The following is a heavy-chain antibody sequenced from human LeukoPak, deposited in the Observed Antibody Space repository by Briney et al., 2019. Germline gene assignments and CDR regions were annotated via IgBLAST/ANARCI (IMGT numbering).Heavy chain of an antibody. D-gene: IGHD6-13*01. J-gene: IGHJ3*02. V-gene: IGHV1-18*01. CDR1: GYTFTSYG. CDR3: ARSRFSGIAAAGADAFDI. Sequence: GTSVKVSCKASGYTFTSYGISWVRQAPGQGLEWMGWISAYNGNTNYAQKLQGRVTMTTDTSTSTAYMELRSLRSDDTAVYYCARSRFSGIAAAGADAFDIWGQGTMVTVSS. CDR2: ISAYNGNT.